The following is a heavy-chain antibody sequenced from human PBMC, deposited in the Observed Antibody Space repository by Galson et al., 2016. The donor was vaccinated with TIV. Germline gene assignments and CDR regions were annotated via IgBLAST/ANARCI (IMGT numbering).Heavy chain of an antibody. CDR3: ARDRGNRGIIDY. CDR2: IWYDGTNK. Sequence: SCAASGFTFSNFVMHWVRQAPGRGLEWVALIWYDGTNKYYENSVKGRFTISRDNSKNSLYLQMSSLRVEDMGVYYCARDRGNRGIIDYWGQGTLVTVSS. D-gene: IGHD1-14*01. CDR1: GFTFSNFV. J-gene: IGHJ4*02. V-gene: IGHV3-33*01.